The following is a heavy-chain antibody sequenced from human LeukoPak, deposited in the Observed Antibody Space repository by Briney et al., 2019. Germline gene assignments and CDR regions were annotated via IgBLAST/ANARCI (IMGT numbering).Heavy chain of an antibody. CDR1: GFTFSSYS. CDR2: ISSSSYI. Sequence: GSLRLSCAASGFTFSSYSMNWVRQAPGKGLEWVSSISSSSYIYYADSVKGRFTISRDNAKNSLYLQMNSLGAEDTAVYYCARDPSSYNYGSPRWGQGTLVTVSS. V-gene: IGHV3-21*01. CDR3: ARDPSSYNYGSPR. D-gene: IGHD5-18*01. J-gene: IGHJ4*02.